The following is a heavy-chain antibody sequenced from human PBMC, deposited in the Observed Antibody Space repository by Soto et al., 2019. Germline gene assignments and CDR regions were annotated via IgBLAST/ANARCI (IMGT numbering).Heavy chain of an antibody. Sequence: PSETLSLTCTVSGGSISSYYWSWIRQSPGKGLEWIGYISYSGTTYYNPSLKSRAIISLDTSKNQFSLRVNSVTAADTAVYYCARGSASEGGFXYWGQGTLVTVSS. D-gene: IGHD3-16*01. CDR1: GGSISSYY. CDR3: ARGSASEGGFXY. V-gene: IGHV4-30-4*01. J-gene: IGHJ4*02. CDR2: ISYSGTT.